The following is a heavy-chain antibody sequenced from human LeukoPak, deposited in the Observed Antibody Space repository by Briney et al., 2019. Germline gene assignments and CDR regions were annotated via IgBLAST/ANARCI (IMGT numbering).Heavy chain of an antibody. CDR3: ARDPPDH. J-gene: IGHJ5*02. Sequence: GASVKVSCKASGYTFTSYYMHWVRQAPGQGLEWMGIINPSGGSTSYAQKFQGRVTITADESTSTAYMELSSLRSEDTALYYCARDPPDHWGQGTLVTVSS. CDR2: INPSGGST. CDR1: GYTFTSYY. V-gene: IGHV1-46*01.